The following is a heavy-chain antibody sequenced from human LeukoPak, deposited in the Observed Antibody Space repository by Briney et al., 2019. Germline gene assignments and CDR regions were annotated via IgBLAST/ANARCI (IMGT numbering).Heavy chain of an antibody. CDR2: IGSSSSTI. CDR1: GFTFSDYG. J-gene: IGHJ4*02. V-gene: IGHV3-48*01. D-gene: IGHD2-15*01. CDR3: AKNGVVVGVSDY. Sequence: PGGSLRLSCEISGFTFSDYGMNWVRQAPGKGLEWISYIGSSSSTIYYADSVKGRFTISRDNAKNSLSLQMNSLRGEDTAVYYCAKNGVVVGVSDYWGQGTLVTVSS.